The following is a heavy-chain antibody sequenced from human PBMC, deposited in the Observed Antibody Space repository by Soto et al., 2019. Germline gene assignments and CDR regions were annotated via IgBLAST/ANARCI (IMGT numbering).Heavy chain of an antibody. CDR1: GGSISSYY. CDR2: IYYSGST. Sequence: SETLSLTCTVSGGSISSYYWSWIRQPPGKGLEWIGYIYYSGSTNYNPSLKSRVTISVDTSKNQFSLKLSSVTAADTAVYYCARVPRWYASLFDYWGQGTLVTVSS. J-gene: IGHJ4*02. V-gene: IGHV4-59*01. D-gene: IGHD2-2*01. CDR3: ARVPRWYASLFDY.